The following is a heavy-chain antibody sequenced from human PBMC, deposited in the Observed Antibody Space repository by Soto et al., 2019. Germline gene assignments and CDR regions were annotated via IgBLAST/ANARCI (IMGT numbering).Heavy chain of an antibody. CDR3: ARPAGSHYYYYGMDV. V-gene: IGHV5-51*01. Sequence: PGESLKISCKGSGYSFSTYWIAWVRQMPGKGLEWMGIIYPGDSNTRYSPSFQGKVTISADKSISSAYLKWSSLKASDTALYYCARPAGSHYYYYGMDVWGQGTTVTVSS. J-gene: IGHJ6*02. CDR2: IYPGDSNT. CDR1: GYSFSTYW. D-gene: IGHD2-15*01.